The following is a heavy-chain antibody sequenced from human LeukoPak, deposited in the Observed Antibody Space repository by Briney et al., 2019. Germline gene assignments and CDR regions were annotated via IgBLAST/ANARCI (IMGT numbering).Heavy chain of an antibody. V-gene: IGHV1-46*01. Sequence: ASVKVSCKASGYTFTSSFIHWVRQAPGQGLEWMGIINPSGGSTSYAQKFQDRVTMTRDTSTSTVYVELSSLRSEDTAVYYCARSRDSYGMDVWGQGTTVTVSS. CDR1: GYTFTSSF. CDR3: ARSRDSYGMDV. D-gene: IGHD2-2*01. CDR2: INPSGGST. J-gene: IGHJ6*02.